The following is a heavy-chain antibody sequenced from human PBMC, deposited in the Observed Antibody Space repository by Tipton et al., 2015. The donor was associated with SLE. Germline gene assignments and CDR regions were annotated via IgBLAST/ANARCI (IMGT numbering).Heavy chain of an antibody. J-gene: IGHJ5*02. D-gene: IGHD2-2*01. Sequence: TLSLTCTVSGDSISSYYWSWIRQPPGKGLEWIGFVYYSGTTSYNPSLKSRVTMSADTSKNQFSLKLSSLTAADTAVYYCAREDIVVVPAALRHNWFDPWGQGTLVTVSS. V-gene: IGHV4-59*12. CDR1: GDSISSYY. CDR3: AREDIVVVPAALRHNWFDP. CDR2: VYYSGTT.